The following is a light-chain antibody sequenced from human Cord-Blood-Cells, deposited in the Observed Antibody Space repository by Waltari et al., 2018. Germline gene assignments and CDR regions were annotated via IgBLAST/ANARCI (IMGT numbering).Light chain of an antibody. V-gene: IGLV2-14*01. CDR1: SSDVGGYNY. CDR3: SSYTSSSTPLYV. Sequence: QSALTQPASVSGSPGQSITISCTGTSSDVGGYNYVSWYQQHPGKAPKLMIYEVSNRPSGVSNLVSGSKSGNTASLTISGLQAEDEADYYCSSYTSSSTPLYVFGTGTKVTVL. CDR2: EVS. J-gene: IGLJ1*01.